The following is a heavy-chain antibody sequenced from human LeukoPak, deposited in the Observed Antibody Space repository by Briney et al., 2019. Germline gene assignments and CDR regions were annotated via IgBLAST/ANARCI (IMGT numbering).Heavy chain of an antibody. CDR1: GGSISSSIYY. J-gene: IGHJ4*02. D-gene: IGHD5-18*01. CDR3: ARNHTHEGYGYYFDY. Sequence: SETLSLTCTVSGGSISSSIYYWGWIRQPPGKGLEWIVCIYYSGSTHYNPSLKSRVIISVDTSKNQFSLTLSSVTAADTAVYYCARNHTHEGYGYYFDYWGQGTLITVSS. V-gene: IGHV4-39*01. CDR2: IYYSGST.